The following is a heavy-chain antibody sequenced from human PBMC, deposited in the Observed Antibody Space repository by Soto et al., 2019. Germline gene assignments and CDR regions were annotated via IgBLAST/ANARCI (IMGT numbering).Heavy chain of an antibody. CDR3: ARHENIVVVSAASAFDI. CDR2: VYYSWDA. Sequence: QLQLQESGPGLVKPSETLSLTCSVSGGSISSSSHFWGWIRQPPGKGLEWIGTVYYSWDAYFSPSLKSRVSISVYTSKNQFALNLSCVTAADTAVYFCARHENIVVVSAASAFDIWGQGTMVTVSS. J-gene: IGHJ3*02. CDR1: GGSISSSSHF. D-gene: IGHD2-15*01. V-gene: IGHV4-39*01.